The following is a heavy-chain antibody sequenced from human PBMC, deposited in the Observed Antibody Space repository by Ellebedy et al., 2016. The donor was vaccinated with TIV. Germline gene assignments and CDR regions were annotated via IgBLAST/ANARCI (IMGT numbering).Heavy chain of an antibody. J-gene: IGHJ4*02. CDR2: IKQDGSEK. CDR3: GRAIGSGSCY. CDR1: GFSLSSYW. V-gene: IGHV3-7*01. D-gene: IGHD3-10*01. Sequence: GESLKISCAASGFSLSSYWMHWVRQAPGKGLEWVANIKQDGSEKYYVDSVKGRFTISRDNAKNSLYLQMNSLSAEDTAVYFCGRAIGSGSCYWGQGTLVTVSS.